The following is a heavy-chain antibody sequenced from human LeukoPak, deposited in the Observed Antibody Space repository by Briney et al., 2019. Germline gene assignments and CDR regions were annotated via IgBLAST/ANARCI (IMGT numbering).Heavy chain of an antibody. CDR1: GGTFSSYA. Sequence: SVKVSCKASGGTFSSYAISWVRQAPGQGLEWMGGIIPIFGTANYAQKFQGRVTITADESTSTAYMELSSLRSEDMAVYYCATGYCSGGSCYSVYWGQGTLVTVSS. CDR2: IIPIFGTA. D-gene: IGHD2-15*01. J-gene: IGHJ4*02. CDR3: ATGYCSGGSCYSVY. V-gene: IGHV1-69*13.